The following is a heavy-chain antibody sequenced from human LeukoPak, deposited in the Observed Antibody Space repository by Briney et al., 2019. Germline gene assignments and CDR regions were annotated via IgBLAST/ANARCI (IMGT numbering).Heavy chain of an antibody. CDR2: IYYSGST. V-gene: IGHV4-39*07. Sequence: SETLSLTCTVSGGSISSSSYYWGWIRQPPGKGLEWIGSIYYSGSTYYNPSLKSRVTISVDRSKNQFSLKLSSVTAADTAVYYCARTIGGYYDSSRAFDIWGQGTMVTVSS. CDR3: ARTIGGYYDSSRAFDI. J-gene: IGHJ3*02. CDR1: GGSISSSSYY. D-gene: IGHD3-22*01.